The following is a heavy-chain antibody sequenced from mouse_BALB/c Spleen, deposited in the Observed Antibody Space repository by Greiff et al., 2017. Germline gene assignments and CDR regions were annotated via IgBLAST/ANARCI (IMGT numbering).Heavy chain of an antibody. Sequence: EVQLVESGGGLVKPGGSLKLSCAASGFTFSSYAMSWVRQTPEKRLEWVASISSGGSTYYPDSVKGRFTISRDNARNILYLQMSSLRSEDTAMYYCAREGIGYFDYWGQGTTLTVSS. V-gene: IGHV5-6-5*01. CDR1: GFTFSSYA. CDR2: ISSGGST. CDR3: AREGIGYFDY. J-gene: IGHJ2*01.